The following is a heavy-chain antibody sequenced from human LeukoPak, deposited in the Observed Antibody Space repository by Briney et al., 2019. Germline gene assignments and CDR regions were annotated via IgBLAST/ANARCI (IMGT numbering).Heavy chain of an antibody. J-gene: IGHJ4*02. V-gene: IGHV1-2*02. Sequence: ASVKVSCKASGYTFTDRYIYWVRQAPGQGFEWRGWINPNSDATNSAQKFQDRVTMTGDTSISTAYMELNSLRSDDTAVYYCARAGYYFDSSIYYRAFFDYWGQGTLVTVSS. CDR1: GYTFTDRY. D-gene: IGHD3-22*01. CDR3: ARAGYYFDSSIYYRAFFDY. CDR2: INPNSDAT.